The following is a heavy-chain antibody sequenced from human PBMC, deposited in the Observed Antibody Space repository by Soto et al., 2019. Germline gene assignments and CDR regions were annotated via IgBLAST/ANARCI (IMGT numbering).Heavy chain of an antibody. V-gene: IGHV3-23*01. CDR2: ISGSGGST. J-gene: IGHJ4*02. CDR3: ANTPRAPGIELDGTQGQIDY. Sequence: GGSLRLACSSSGFTFISYSMGWVRQAPGNGLEWVGSISGSGGSTYYADSGKGMFTISIDNSKNKLYLQMNSLRAEDTAVYYSANTPRAPGIELDGTQGQIDYWGQGTLVTVSS. D-gene: IGHD6-19*01. CDR1: GFTFISYS.